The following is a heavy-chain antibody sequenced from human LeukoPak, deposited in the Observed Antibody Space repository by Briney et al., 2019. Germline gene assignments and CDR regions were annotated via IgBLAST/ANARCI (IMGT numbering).Heavy chain of an antibody. V-gene: IGHV4-59*01. CDR1: GFTISSYA. CDR2: IYYSGST. Sequence: PGGALRLSCAASGFTISSYAMHWIRQPPGKGLEWIGYIYYSGSTNYNPSLKSRVTISVDTSKNQFSLKLSSVTAADTAVYYCARSPDYGDYGAYWYFDLWGRGTLVTVSS. J-gene: IGHJ2*01. D-gene: IGHD4-17*01. CDR3: ARSPDYGDYGAYWYFDL.